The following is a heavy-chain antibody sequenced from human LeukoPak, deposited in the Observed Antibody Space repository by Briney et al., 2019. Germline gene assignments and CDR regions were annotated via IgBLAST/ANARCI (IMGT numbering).Heavy chain of an antibody. Sequence: SETLSLTCTVSGGSISSGGYYWSWIRQHPGKGLEWIGYIYYSGSTYYNPSLKSRVTISVDTSKNQFSLKLSSVTAADTAVYYCARVSVCGGDRQKFDPWGQGTLVTVSS. V-gene: IGHV4-31*03. D-gene: IGHD2-21*01. J-gene: IGHJ5*02. CDR2: IYYSGST. CDR1: GGSISSGGYY. CDR3: ARVSVCGGDRQKFDP.